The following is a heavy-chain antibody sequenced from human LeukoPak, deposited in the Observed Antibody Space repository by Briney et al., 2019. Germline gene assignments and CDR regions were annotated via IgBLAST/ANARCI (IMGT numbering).Heavy chain of an antibody. CDR3: AKRLGVAGQSFDY. Sequence: GGSLRLSCAASGFTFSNYAMSWVRQAPGKGLEWVSAISGSGGSTYYADSVKGRFTISRDNSKNTLYLQMNSLRVEDTAVYYCAKRLGVAGQSFDYWGQGTLVTVSS. CDR1: GFTFSNYA. V-gene: IGHV3-23*01. CDR2: ISGSGGST. D-gene: IGHD6-19*01. J-gene: IGHJ4*02.